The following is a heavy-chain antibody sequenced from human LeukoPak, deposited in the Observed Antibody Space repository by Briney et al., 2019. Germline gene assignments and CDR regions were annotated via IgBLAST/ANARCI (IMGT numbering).Heavy chain of an antibody. Sequence: SVRVSCTASGGTFSSYAISWVRQAPGQGLEWMGRIIPILGIANYAQKFQGRVTITADRSTSTAYMELSSLRSEDTAVYYCALYYYGSGSYWDAFDIWGQGTMVTVSS. V-gene: IGHV1-69*04. D-gene: IGHD3-10*01. CDR2: IIPILGIA. CDR1: GGTFSSYA. CDR3: ALYYYGSGSYWDAFDI. J-gene: IGHJ3*02.